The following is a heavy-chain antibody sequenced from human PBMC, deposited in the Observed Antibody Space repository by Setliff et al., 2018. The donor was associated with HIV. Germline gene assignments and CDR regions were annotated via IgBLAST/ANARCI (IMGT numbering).Heavy chain of an antibody. CDR2: IYHSGGT. CDR1: GDSISDTTYY. J-gene: IGHJ4*02. D-gene: IGHD6-6*01. Sequence: SETLSLTCSVSGDSISDTTYYWGWIRQPPGKGLEWIGNIYHSGGTLYKPSLKSRVTMSVDTSKNQFSLKLNSVTAADTAVYLCARLSSYRSSSYYFDYWGQGALVTVSS. V-gene: IGHV4-39*01. CDR3: ARLSSYRSSSYYFDY.